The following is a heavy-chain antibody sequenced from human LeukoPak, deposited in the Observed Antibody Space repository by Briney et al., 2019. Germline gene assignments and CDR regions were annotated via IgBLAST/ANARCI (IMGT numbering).Heavy chain of an antibody. Sequence: PGGSLRLSCTASGFTFGDYAMSWIRQAPGKGLEWVGFIGSKAYGETADYAASVKGRFTISRDDSKAIAYLQMNSLKTEDTAVYHCTREGSVAAPKDYYYYYGMDVWGQGTTVTVSS. CDR2: IGSKAYGETA. J-gene: IGHJ6*02. CDR3: TREGSVAAPKDYYYYYGMDV. V-gene: IGHV3-49*03. CDR1: GFTFGDYA. D-gene: IGHD6-19*01.